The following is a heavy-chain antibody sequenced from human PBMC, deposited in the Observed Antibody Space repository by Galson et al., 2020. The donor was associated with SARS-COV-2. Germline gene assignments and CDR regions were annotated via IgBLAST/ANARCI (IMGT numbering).Heavy chain of an antibody. CDR3: AREENFFLVVTATRMCYFDY. D-gene: IGHD2-21*02. CDR2: INPSVRT. CDR1: GGSFSGYY. Sequence: SETLSLTCAVYGGSFSGYYRSWIRQPPGKRLEWLGVINPSVRTHYNPTLKHRVTMSVDTSKNHFSLKLSSVTAADTAVFYCAREENFFLVVTATRMCYFDYWGRGTLATVSS. V-gene: IGHV4-34*01. J-gene: IGHJ4*02.